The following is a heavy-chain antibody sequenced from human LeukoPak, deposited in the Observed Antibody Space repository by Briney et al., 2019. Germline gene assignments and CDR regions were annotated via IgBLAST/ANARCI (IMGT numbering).Heavy chain of an antibody. J-gene: IGHJ6*03. D-gene: IGHD6-13*01. V-gene: IGHV3-48*04. CDR2: ISSSSSTI. CDR3: ARSGSSPGRWYYYYYMDV. CDR1: GFTFSSYS. Sequence: GGSLRLSCAASGFTFSSYSMNWVRQAPGKGLEWVSYISSSSSTIYYADSVKGRFTISRDNAKNSLYLQMNSLRAEDTAVYYCARSGSSPGRWYYYYYMDVWGKGTTVTVSS.